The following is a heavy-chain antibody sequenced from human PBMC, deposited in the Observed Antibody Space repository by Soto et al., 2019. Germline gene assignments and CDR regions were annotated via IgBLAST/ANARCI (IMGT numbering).Heavy chain of an antibody. D-gene: IGHD4-17*01. CDR2: LNPGDGRT. V-gene: IGHV1-46*01. Sequence: QVKLVQSGAEVKQPGASVKVSCKASGYTFSSNWIHWVRQAPGQGLVWIGVLNPGDGRTHYAQKFQGRVTMTRDTSTSTVYMELTSLTYEDTALYYCARDHSQDYGTQEVLGGTWWLDPWGLGTLVTVSS. CDR1: GYTFSSNW. CDR3: ARDHSQDYGTQEVLGGTWWLDP. J-gene: IGHJ5*02.